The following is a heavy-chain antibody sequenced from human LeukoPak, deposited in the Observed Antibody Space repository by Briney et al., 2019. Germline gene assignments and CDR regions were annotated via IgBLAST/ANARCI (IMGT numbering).Heavy chain of an antibody. CDR1: GFTVSSNY. V-gene: IGHV3-53*01. CDR2: IYSGGST. J-gene: IGHJ4*02. CDR3: AKVKPVTMVRGVIIGFDY. Sequence: GGSLRLSCAASGFTVSSNYMSWVRQAPGKGLEWVSVIYSGGSTYYADSVKGRFTISRDNSKNTLYLQMNSLRAEDTAVYYCAKVKPVTMVRGVIIGFDYWGQGTLVTVSS. D-gene: IGHD3-10*01.